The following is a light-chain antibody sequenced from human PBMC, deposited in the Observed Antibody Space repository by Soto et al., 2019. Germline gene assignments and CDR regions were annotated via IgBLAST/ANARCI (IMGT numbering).Light chain of an antibody. Sequence: QSVVTQPPSASGTPGQRVTVSCSGSSSNIGGNALSWYQHLPGTAPKFLIYSNNQRPSGVPDRFSGSKSGTSGSLAISGLQSRDEADYYCAAWDDSLNGVIFGGGTKLTVL. CDR2: SNN. V-gene: IGLV1-44*01. CDR1: SSNIGGNA. CDR3: AAWDDSLNGVI. J-gene: IGLJ2*01.